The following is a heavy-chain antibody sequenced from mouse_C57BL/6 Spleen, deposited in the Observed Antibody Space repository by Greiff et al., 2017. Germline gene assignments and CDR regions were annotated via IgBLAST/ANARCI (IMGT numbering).Heavy chain of an antibody. CDR2: IDPSDSYT. CDR3: ARFTTVVATVPWFAY. D-gene: IGHD1-1*01. Sequence: QVQLQQPGAELVKPGASVKLSCKASGYTFTSYWMPWVQQRPGQGLEWIGEIDPSDSYTNYNQQFKGKSTLTVDKSSSTAYMQLSSLTSEDTAVYYCARFTTVVATVPWFAYWGQGTLVTVSA. CDR1: GYTFTSYW. J-gene: IGHJ3*01. V-gene: IGHV1-69*01.